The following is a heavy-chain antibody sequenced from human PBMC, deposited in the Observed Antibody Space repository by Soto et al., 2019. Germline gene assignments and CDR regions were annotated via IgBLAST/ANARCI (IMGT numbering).Heavy chain of an antibody. CDR3: ARDCAGYSSGWYQRGGFDY. CDR2: IWYDGSNK. D-gene: IGHD6-19*01. V-gene: IGHV3-33*01. Sequence: QVQMVESGGCVVQPGRSLRLSCAASGFTFSSYGMHWVRQAPGKGLEWVAVIWYDGSNKYYADSVKGRFTISRDNSKNTLYLQMNSLRAEDTAVYYCARDCAGYSSGWYQRGGFDYWGQGTLVTVSS. J-gene: IGHJ4*02. CDR1: GFTFSSYG.